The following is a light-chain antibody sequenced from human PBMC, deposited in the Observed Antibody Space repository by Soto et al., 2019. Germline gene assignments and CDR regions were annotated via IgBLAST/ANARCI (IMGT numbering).Light chain of an antibody. Sequence: QSVLTQPASVSGSPGQSITISCTGTSSDVGGYNYVSWYQQHPGKAPKLMIYDVSNRSSGVSNRFSGSKSGNTASLTISGLQAEDEADYYCSSYTSSSTIVVFGGGTKLTVL. CDR2: DVS. V-gene: IGLV2-14*01. CDR3: SSYTSSSTIVV. CDR1: SSDVGGYNY. J-gene: IGLJ2*01.